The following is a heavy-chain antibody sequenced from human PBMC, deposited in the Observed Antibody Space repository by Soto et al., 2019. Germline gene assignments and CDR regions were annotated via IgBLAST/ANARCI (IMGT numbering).Heavy chain of an antibody. V-gene: IGHV3-30-3*01. CDR3: ARDCSSTSCYGMDV. D-gene: IGHD2-2*01. J-gene: IGHJ6*02. Sequence: QVQLVESGGGVVQPGRSLRLSCAASGFTFSSYAMHWVRQAPGKGLEWVAVISYDGSNKYYADSVKGRFTISRDNSKNTLYLQMNSLRAEETAVYYCARDCSSTSCYGMDVWGQRTTLTASS. CDR2: ISYDGSNK. CDR1: GFTFSSYA.